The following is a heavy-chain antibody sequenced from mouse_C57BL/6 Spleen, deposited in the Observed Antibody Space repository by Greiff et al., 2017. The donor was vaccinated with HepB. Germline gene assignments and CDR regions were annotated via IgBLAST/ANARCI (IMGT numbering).Heavy chain of an antibody. CDR1: GYTFTDYE. Sequence: LVESGAELVRPGASVTLSCKASGYTFTDYEMHWVKQTPVHGLEWIGAIDPETGGTAYNQKFKGKAILTADKSSSTAYMELRSLTSEDSAVYYCTRSGGNPFAYWGQGTLVTVSA. CDR3: TRSGGNPFAY. CDR2: IDPETGGT. V-gene: IGHV1-15*01. D-gene: IGHD2-1*01. J-gene: IGHJ3*01.